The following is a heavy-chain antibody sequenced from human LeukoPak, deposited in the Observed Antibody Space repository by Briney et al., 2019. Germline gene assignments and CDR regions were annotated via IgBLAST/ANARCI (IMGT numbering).Heavy chain of an antibody. CDR3: THYYDSSGYYFVTYEYFDY. CDR1: GFTFSNAC. CDR2: IKSKTDGGTT. Sequence: GGSLRLSCAASGFTFSNACMSWVRQAPGKGLEWVGRIKSKTDGGTTDYAAPVKGRFTISRDDSKNTLYLQMNSLKTEDTAVYYCTHYYDSSGYYFVTYEYFDYWGQGTLVTVSS. J-gene: IGHJ4*02. V-gene: IGHV3-15*01. D-gene: IGHD3-22*01.